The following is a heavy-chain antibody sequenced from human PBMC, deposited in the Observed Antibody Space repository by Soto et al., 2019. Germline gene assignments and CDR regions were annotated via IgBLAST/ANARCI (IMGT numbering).Heavy chain of an antibody. Sequence: GASVKLSFRASVYTFTSYGISWLRHAPGQGLEWMGSISAYNGNTNYAQKLQGRVTMTTDTSTSTAYMELRSLSSHDTAVHHPARGASSGWLHFDYWGQGTLVTVSS. CDR3: ARGASSGWLHFDY. V-gene: IGHV1-18*01. D-gene: IGHD6-19*01. CDR2: ISAYNGNT. J-gene: IGHJ4*02. CDR1: VYTFTSYG.